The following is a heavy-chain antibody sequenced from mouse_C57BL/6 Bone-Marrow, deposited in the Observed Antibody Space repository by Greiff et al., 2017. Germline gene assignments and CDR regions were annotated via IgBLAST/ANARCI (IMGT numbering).Heavy chain of an antibody. CDR1: GYTFTSYG. V-gene: IGHV1-81*01. CDR2: IYPRSGNT. Sequence: VQLQQSGAELARPGASVKLSCKASGYTFTSYGISWVKQRTGQGLEWIGEIYPRSGNTYYNEKFKGKATLTADKSSSTAYMELRSLTSEDAAVYFCAREGPYYGSSHEGYWGQGTTLTVSA. D-gene: IGHD1-1*01. CDR3: AREGPYYGSSHEGY. J-gene: IGHJ2*01.